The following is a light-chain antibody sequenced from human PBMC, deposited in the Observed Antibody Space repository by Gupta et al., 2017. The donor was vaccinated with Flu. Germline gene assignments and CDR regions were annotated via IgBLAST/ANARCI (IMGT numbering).Light chain of an antibody. Sequence: QTVVTQEPSFPVSPGGTVTLTCGLSSGSVSTNYYPSWYQQTPGQAPRTLIYRTNTRSSGVPDRFSGSILGNKAALTITGAQADDESDYYCVLYMGSGIWVFGGGTKLTVL. J-gene: IGLJ3*02. V-gene: IGLV8-61*01. CDR1: SGSVSTNYY. CDR2: RTN. CDR3: VLYMGSGIWV.